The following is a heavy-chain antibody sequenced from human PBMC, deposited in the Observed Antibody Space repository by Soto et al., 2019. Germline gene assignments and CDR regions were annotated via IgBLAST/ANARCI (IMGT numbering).Heavy chain of an antibody. CDR1: GFTFSDYY. V-gene: IGHV3-23*01. CDR3: AKDVTPVLLVVSAHGYDHCCQATRATDP. J-gene: IGHJ5*02. Sequence: GGSLRLSCAASGFTFSDYYISWLCQAPGKGLEWVSAISGSGGSTYYADSVKGRFTISRDNSKNTLFLQMNSLRAEDTAVYYCAKDVTPVLLVVSAHGYDHCCQATRATDP. D-gene: IGHD2-2*03. CDR2: ISGSGGST.